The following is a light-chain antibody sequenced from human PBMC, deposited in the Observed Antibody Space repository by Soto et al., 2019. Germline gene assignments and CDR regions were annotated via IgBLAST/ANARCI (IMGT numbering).Light chain of an antibody. CDR2: AAS. CDR1: QSISSY. V-gene: IGKV1-39*01. CDR3: QQSYSTPIT. Sequence: IQMTQSPSSLSASVGDRVTITYQASQSISSYLNWYQQKPGKAPKLLIYAASSLQSGVPSRFSGSGSGTDFTLTISSLQPEDFATYYCQQSYSTPITFGQGTRLEIK. J-gene: IGKJ5*01.